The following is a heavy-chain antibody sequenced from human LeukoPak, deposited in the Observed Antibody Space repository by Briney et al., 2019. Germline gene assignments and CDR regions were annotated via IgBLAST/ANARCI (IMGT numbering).Heavy chain of an antibody. V-gene: IGHV4-39*07. CDR2: IYYSGST. J-gene: IGHJ5*02. CDR1: GGSISSSSYY. D-gene: IGHD5-18*01. Sequence: SETLSLTCTVSGGSISSSSYYWGWIRQPPGKGLEWIGSIYYSGSTYYNPSLKSRVTISVDTSKNQFSLKLSSVTAADTAVYYCARSFDTAMFPWGQGTLVTVSS. CDR3: ARSFDTAMFP.